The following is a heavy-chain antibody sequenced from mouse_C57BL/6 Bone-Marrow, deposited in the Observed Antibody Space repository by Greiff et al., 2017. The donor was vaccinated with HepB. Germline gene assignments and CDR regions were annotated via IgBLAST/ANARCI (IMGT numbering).Heavy chain of an antibody. D-gene: IGHD2-4*01. J-gene: IGHJ3*01. CDR2: ISSGGSYT. CDR1: GFTFSSYG. Sequence: EVMLVESGGDLVKPGGSLKLSCAASGFTFSSYGMSWVRQTPDKRLEWVATISSGGSYTYYPDSVKGRFTISRDNAKNTLYLQMSMLKSEDTAMYYCARLPSIYYDYDTWFAYWGQGTLVTVSA. CDR3: ARLPSIYYDYDTWFAY. V-gene: IGHV5-6*01.